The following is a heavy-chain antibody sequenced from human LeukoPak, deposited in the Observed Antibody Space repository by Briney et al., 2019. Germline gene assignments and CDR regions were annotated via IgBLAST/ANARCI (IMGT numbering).Heavy chain of an antibody. J-gene: IGHJ4*02. V-gene: IGHV1-18*01. CDR3: ARSTGSFFPFDY. CDR1: GYSFTTYG. CDR2: ISTYSAIT. D-gene: IGHD1-26*01. Sequence: GASVKVSCKXSGYSFTTYGISWVRQAPGQGLEWMGWISTYSAITNFAQNFQGRVTMTTDTSTSTAYMELRSLRSDDTAVYYCARSTGSFFPFDYWGQGTLVTVSS.